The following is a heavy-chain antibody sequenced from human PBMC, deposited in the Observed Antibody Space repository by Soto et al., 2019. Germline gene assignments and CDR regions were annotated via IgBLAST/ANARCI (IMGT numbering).Heavy chain of an antibody. CDR1: GYTFSDFD. J-gene: IGHJ6*02. Sequence: ASVKVSCKASGYTFSDFDINWLRQASGQGPEWMGWMNAKSGDTFFAQRFQGKFNMTWDTSLSTAYMEVGSLTSDDTAMYYCTRGNPFNYAGFDVWGQGTTVTVSS. D-gene: IGHD3-16*01. V-gene: IGHV1-8*01. CDR3: TRGNPFNYAGFDV. CDR2: MNAKSGDT.